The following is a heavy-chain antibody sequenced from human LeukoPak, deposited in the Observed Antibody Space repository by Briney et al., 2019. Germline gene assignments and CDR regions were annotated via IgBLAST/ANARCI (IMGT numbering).Heavy chain of an antibody. Sequence: PGGSLRLSCAASGFTFSSYSMNWVRQPPGKGLEWIGEINHSGSTNYNPSLKSRVTISVDTSKNQFSLKLSSVTAADTAVYYCASHGVAAEVHWFDPWGQGTLVTVSS. CDR3: ASHGVAAEVHWFDP. J-gene: IGHJ5*02. D-gene: IGHD2-15*01. CDR1: GFTFSSYS. CDR2: INHSGST. V-gene: IGHV4-34*01.